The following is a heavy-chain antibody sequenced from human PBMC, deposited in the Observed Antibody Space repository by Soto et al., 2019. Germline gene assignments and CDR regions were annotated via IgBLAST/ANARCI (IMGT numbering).Heavy chain of an antibody. J-gene: IGHJ4*02. CDR1: GFTLSGSA. CDR3: TRSGGSYSFGY. CDR2: IRSKTHNYAT. Sequence: EVQLVESGGGLVQPGESLKLSCAASGFTLSGSAVHWIRQASGKGLEWVGRIRSKTHNYATDYIASVKGRFTMSRDDSNNTAYLQMNVLKTDDTAVYYCTRSGGSYSFGYWGQGTLVNVSS. V-gene: IGHV3-73*02. D-gene: IGHD1-26*01.